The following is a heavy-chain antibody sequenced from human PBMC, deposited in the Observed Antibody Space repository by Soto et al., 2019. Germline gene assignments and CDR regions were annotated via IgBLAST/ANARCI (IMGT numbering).Heavy chain of an antibody. J-gene: IGHJ6*03. CDR1: GFTVSSNY. CDR2: IYSGGST. D-gene: IGHD3-10*01. Sequence: GGSLRLSCAASGFTVSSNYMSWVRQAPGKGLEWVSVIYSGGSTYYADSVKGRFTISRDNSKNTLYLQMNSLRAEDTAVYYCARGEMVRGVIGYYYYYMDVWGKGTTVTVS. V-gene: IGHV3-66*01. CDR3: ARGEMVRGVIGYYYYYMDV.